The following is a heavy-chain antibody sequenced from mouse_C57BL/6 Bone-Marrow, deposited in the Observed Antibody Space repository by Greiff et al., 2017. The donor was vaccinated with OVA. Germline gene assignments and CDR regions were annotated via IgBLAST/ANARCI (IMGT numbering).Heavy chain of an antibody. CDR2: ISYDGSN. V-gene: IGHV3-6*01. CDR1: GYSITSGYY. CDR3: AAQIYYGNYFDY. J-gene: IGHJ2*01. D-gene: IGHD2-1*01. Sequence: ESGPGLVKPSQSLSLTCSVTGYSITSGYYWNWIRQFPGNKLEWMGYISYDGSNNYNPSLKNRISITRDTSKNQFFLKLNSVTTEDTATYYCAAQIYYGNYFDYWGKGTTLTVSS.